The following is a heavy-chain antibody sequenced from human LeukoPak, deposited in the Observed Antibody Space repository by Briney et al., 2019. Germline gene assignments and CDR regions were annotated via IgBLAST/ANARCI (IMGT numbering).Heavy chain of an antibody. CDR3: ASGPTGFA. V-gene: IGHV3-74*01. Sequence: GGSLRLSCAASGFTFSSYWMHWVRQAPGKGLVWVSRINSAGTGTRYADSVKGRFTISRDNAKNTLYLQMNSLRAEDTAVYFCASGPTGFAWGQGTLVTVSS. J-gene: IGHJ5*02. CDR2: INSAGTGT. CDR1: GFTFSSYW. D-gene: IGHD1-14*01.